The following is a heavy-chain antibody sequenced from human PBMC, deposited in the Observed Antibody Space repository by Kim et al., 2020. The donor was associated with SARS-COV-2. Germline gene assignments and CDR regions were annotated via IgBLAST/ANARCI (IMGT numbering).Heavy chain of an antibody. Sequence: TYYPDSVEGRFTISRSNSKNTLYLHMKNLRADDTAVYYCAKSPGGYYYVDSWGQGTLLTVSP. CDR2: T. D-gene: IGHD3-22*01. J-gene: IGHJ4*02. CDR3: AKSPGGYYYVDS. V-gene: IGHV3-23*05.